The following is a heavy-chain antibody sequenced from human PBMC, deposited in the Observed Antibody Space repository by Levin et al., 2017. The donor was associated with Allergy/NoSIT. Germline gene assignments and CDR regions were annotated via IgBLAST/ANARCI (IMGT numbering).Heavy chain of an antibody. CDR2: IYYSGST. D-gene: IGHD1-1*01. CDR1: GGSISSSY. J-gene: IGHJ4*02. V-gene: IGHV4-59*01. Sequence: SQTLSLTCTVSGGSISSSYWSWIRQPPGKGLEWIGYIYYSGSTNYNPSLKSRVTISVDTSKNQFSLKLSSVTAADTAVYYCARDLEAHYWGQGTLVTVSS. CDR3: ARDLEAHY.